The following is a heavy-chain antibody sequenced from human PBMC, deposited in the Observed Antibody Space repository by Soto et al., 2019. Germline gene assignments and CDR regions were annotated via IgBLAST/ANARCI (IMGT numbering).Heavy chain of an antibody. CDR1: GGTFSSYA. CDR2: INAGNGNT. J-gene: IGHJ5*02. CDR3: AREEVSCSSTSCYTGFWFDP. V-gene: IGHV1-3*01. D-gene: IGHD2-2*02. Sequence: ASVNGSCKTSGGTFSSYAMHWVRQSPGQRLEWMGWINAGNGNTKYSQKFQGRVTITRDTSASTAYMELSSLRSEDTAVYYCAREEVSCSSTSCYTGFWFDPWGQGTLVTVSS.